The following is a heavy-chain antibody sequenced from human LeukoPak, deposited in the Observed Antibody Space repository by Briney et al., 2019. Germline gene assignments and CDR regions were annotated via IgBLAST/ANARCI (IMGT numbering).Heavy chain of an antibody. V-gene: IGHV3-23*01. D-gene: IGHD1-26*01. CDR1: GITLSNYG. CDR2: ISGGGGRR. J-gene: IGHJ4*02. CDR3: AKGREVTVGRAPDY. Sequence: GGSLRLSCAVSGITLSNYGMSWVRQAPGKGLEWVSAISGGGGRRYYANSVKGRSTISRDNSKNTQYLQINSLRDEDTAVYYCAKGREVTVGRAPDYWGQGALVTVSS.